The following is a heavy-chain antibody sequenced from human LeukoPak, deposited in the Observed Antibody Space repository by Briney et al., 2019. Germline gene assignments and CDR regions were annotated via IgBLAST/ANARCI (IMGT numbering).Heavy chain of an antibody. D-gene: IGHD2-8*01. CDR2: IYTSGST. CDR3: ARDGEYCTNGVCYRHLFDY. CDR1: GGSISSGSYY. J-gene: IGHJ4*02. V-gene: IGHV4-61*02. Sequence: PSETLSLTCTVSGGSISSGSYYWSWLRQPAGKGLEWIGRIYTSGSTNYNPSLKSRVTISVDTSKKKFSLKLSSVTAADTAVYYCARDGEYCTNGVCYRHLFDYWGQGTLVTVSS.